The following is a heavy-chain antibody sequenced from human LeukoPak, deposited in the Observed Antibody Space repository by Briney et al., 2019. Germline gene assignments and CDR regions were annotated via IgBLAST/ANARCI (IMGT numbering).Heavy chain of an antibody. D-gene: IGHD5-12*01. CDR1: GYTFTSYG. V-gene: IGHV1-18*01. CDR3: ARVGYSGYDDRGSFDY. CDR2: ISAYNGNT. J-gene: IGHJ4*02. Sequence: ASVKVSCKASGYTFTSYGISWVRQAPGQGLEWMGWISAYNGNTNYAQKLQDRVTMTTDTSTSTAYMELRSLRSDDTAVYYCARVGYSGYDDRGSFDYWGQGTLVTVSS.